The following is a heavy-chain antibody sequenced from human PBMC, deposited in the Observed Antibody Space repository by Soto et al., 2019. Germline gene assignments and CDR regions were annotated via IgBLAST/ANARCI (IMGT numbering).Heavy chain of an antibody. D-gene: IGHD6-13*01. J-gene: IGHJ4*02. CDR3: ARVAAAGTSTTTIFGLYYFDY. CDR1: GFTFSSYS. Sequence: SLRLSCAASGFTFSSYSMNWVRQAPGKGLEWVSYISSSSSTIYYADSVKGRFTISRDNAKNSLYLQMNSLRAEDTAVYYCARVAAAGTSTTTIFGLYYFDYWGQGTLVTVSS. CDR2: ISSSSSTI. V-gene: IGHV3-48*01.